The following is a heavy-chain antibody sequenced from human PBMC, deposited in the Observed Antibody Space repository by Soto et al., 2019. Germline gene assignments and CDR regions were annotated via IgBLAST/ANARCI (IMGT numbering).Heavy chain of an antibody. D-gene: IGHD1-1*01. CDR2: IYHSGST. V-gene: IGHV4-4*02. CDR1: GGSISSYY. Sequence: SETLSLTCTVSGGSISSYYWSWVRQPPGKGLEWIGEIYHSGSTNYNPSLKSRVTISVDKSKNQFSLKLSSVTAADTAVYYCARGGIHGPDKRDIAGTYFDYWGQGTLVTVSS. CDR3: ARGGIHGPDKRDIAGTYFDY. J-gene: IGHJ4*02.